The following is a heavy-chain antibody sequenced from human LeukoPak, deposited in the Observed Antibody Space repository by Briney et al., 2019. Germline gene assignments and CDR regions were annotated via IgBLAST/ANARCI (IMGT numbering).Heavy chain of an antibody. CDR2: IYYSGST. D-gene: IGHD2-2*02. J-gene: IGHJ4*02. CDR3: ASLPRHCSSTSCYTLFDY. CDR1: GGSISSSSYY. Sequence: SETLSLTCTVSGGSISSSSYYWGWIRQPPGKGLEWIGSIYYSGSTYYNPSLKSRVTISVDTSKNQFSLKLSSVTAADTAVYYRASLPRHCSSTSCYTLFDYWGQGTLVTVSS. V-gene: IGHV4-39*01.